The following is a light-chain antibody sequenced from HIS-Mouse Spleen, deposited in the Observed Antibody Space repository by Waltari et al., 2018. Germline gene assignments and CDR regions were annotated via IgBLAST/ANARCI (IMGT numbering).Light chain of an antibody. CDR3: YSTDSSGNHRV. J-gene: IGLJ2*01. V-gene: IGLV3-10*01. CDR1: AFPQHY. Sequence: SYELTQPPSVSVSPGHTARITCPGDAFPQHYAYWYQQKSGQAPVLVIYEDSKRPSGIPERFSGSSSGTMATLTISGAQVEDEADYYCYSTDSSGNHRVFGGGTKLTVL. CDR2: EDS.